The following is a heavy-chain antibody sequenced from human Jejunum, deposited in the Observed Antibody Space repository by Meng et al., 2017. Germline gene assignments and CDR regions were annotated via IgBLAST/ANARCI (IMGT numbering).Heavy chain of an antibody. CDR2: TYYRSEWQN. D-gene: IGHD3-10*01. V-gene: IGHV6-1*01. J-gene: IGHJ4*02. Sequence: QVHLQQSGPGLVKPSQTLSRTCAISGDSVSSNRALWHWVRQSPSRGLEWLGQTYYRSEWQNHYGVSVKSRIIINADTSRNQFSLNLNSVTPEDTAVYYCTTWYGEYWGQGTLVTVSS. CDR3: TTWYGEY. CDR1: GDSVSSNRAL.